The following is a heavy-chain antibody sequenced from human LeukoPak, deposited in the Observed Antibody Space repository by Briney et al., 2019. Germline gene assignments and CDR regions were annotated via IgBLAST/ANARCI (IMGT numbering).Heavy chain of an antibody. CDR1: GYTFTGYY. J-gene: IGHJ5*02. CDR2: INPNSGDT. Sequence: GASVKVSCKASGYTFTGYYMHWVRQAPGQGLEWMGWINPNSGDTNYAQKFQGKVTMTRDTSISTAYMELGRLRSDDTAVYYCARGSLTYYYGSGSYSWFDPWGQGTLVTVSS. CDR3: ARGSLTYYYGSGSYSWFDP. D-gene: IGHD3-10*01. V-gene: IGHV1-2*02.